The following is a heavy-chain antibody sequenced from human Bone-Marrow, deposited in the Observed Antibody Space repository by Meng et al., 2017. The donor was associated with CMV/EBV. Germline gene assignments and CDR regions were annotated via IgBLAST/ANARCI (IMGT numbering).Heavy chain of an antibody. CDR2: ISRSSSHI. V-gene: IGHV3-21*01. Sequence: GESLKISCVASGFTFSGYSMNWLRQAPGKGLEWLSSISRSSSHIYYADSVKGRFTISRDNANNSLYLQMNSLRAEDSAVYYCVRDVKYSGYDPYYFDNWGQGELVNVAS. CDR3: VRDVKYSGYDPYYFDN. J-gene: IGHJ4*02. CDR1: GFTFSGYS. D-gene: IGHD5-12*01.